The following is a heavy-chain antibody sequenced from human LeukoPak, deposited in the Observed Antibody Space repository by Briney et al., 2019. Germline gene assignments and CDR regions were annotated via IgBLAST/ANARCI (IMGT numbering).Heavy chain of an antibody. Sequence: ASVKVSCKASGYTFTGYYMHWVRQAPGQGLEWMGWINPNSGGTNYAQKFQGRVTMTRDTSISTAYMELSRLRSDDTAVYYCARPRGPVARVEDAFDIWAKGQWSPSLQ. CDR2: INPNSGGT. V-gene: IGHV1-2*02. CDR1: GYTFTGYY. J-gene: IGHJ3*02. CDR3: ARPRGPVARVEDAFDI. D-gene: IGHD6-6*01.